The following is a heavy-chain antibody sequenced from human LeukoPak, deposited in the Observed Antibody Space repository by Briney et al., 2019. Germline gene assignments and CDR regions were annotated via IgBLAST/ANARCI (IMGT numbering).Heavy chain of an antibody. J-gene: IGHJ4*02. D-gene: IGHD5-12*01. V-gene: IGHV3-30*18. Sequence: GGSLRLSCAASGFTFSSYGMHWVRQAPGKGLEWVAVISYDGSNKYYADSVKGRFTISRDNSKNTLYLQMNSLRAEDTAVYYCAKDPEPIGGYDHFDYWGQGTLVTVSS. CDR3: AKDPEPIGGYDHFDY. CDR1: GFTFSSYG. CDR2: ISYDGSNK.